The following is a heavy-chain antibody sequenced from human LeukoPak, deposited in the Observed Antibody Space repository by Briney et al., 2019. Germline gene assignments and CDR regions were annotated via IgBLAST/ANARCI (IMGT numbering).Heavy chain of an antibody. V-gene: IGHV4-39*07. D-gene: IGHD1-26*01. J-gene: IGHJ6*03. CDR3: ARRGSYSRWNYYYMDV. Sequence: PSETLSLTCTVSGGSISSSSYYWGWIRQPPGKGLEWIGSIYYSGSTYYNPSLKSRVTISVDTSKNQFSLKLSSVTAADTAVYYCARRGSYSRWNYYYMDVWGKGTTVTVSS. CDR2: IYYSGST. CDR1: GGSISSSSYY.